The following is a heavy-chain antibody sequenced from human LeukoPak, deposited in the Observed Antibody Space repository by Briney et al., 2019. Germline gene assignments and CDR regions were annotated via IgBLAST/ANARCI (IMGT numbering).Heavy chain of an antibody. CDR2: IYTSGST. J-gene: IGHJ3*02. V-gene: IGHV4-61*02. Sequence: TSETLSLTCTVSGGSISSGSYYWSWIRQPAGKGLEWIGRIYTSGSTNYNPSLKSRVTISVDTSKNQFSLKLSSVTAADTAVYYCARDPTTEDAFDIWGQGTMVTVSS. CDR1: GGSISSGSYY. CDR3: ARDPTTEDAFDI. D-gene: IGHD4-11*01.